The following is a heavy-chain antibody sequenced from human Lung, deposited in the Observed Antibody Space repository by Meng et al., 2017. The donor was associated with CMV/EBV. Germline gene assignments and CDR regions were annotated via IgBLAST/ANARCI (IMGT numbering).Heavy chain of an antibody. Sequence: KPLKISCGASGFTFSNHAMHWVRQAPGKGLEWVAVISNTGSNDYYADSVMGRFTIYRDKSKSTLYLQMNSLRPEDTAVYYCARDRSPLYDTRGRGVDYWGQGXLVTVSS. CDR2: ISNTGSND. CDR3: ARDRSPLYDTRGRGVDY. V-gene: IGHV3-30*04. J-gene: IGHJ4*02. D-gene: IGHD3-22*01. CDR1: GFTFSNHA.